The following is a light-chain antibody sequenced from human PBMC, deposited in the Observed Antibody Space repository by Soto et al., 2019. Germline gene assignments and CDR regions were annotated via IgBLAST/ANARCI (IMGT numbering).Light chain of an antibody. CDR3: PQSFT. Sequence: DIQMTQSPSTLSASVGDRVTITCRASQSISSWLAWYQQKPGKATKLLIYKASTFESGVPLRFSGSGSGTEFTRTISRLKPDDFATYYCPQSFTVGAGTKVDIK. CDR2: KAS. CDR1: QSISSW. J-gene: IGKJ3*01. V-gene: IGKV1-5*03.